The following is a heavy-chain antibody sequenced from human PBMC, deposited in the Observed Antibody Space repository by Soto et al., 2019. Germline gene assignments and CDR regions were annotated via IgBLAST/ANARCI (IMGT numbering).Heavy chain of an antibody. CDR2: ISWNSGSI. V-gene: IGHV3-9*01. Sequence: EVQLVESGGGLVQPGRSLRLSCAASGFTFDDYAMHWVRQAPGKGLEWVSGISWNSGSIGYADSVKGRFTISRDNAKNSLYLQMNSLRAEDTALYYCAKASPGATVHYWYFDLWGRGTLVTVSS. CDR3: AKASPGATVHYWYFDL. J-gene: IGHJ2*01. CDR1: GFTFDDYA. D-gene: IGHD4-17*01.